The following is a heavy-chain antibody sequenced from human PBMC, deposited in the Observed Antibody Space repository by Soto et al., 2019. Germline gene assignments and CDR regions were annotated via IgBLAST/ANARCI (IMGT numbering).Heavy chain of an antibody. J-gene: IGHJ6*03. Sequence: GASVKVSRKASGGSFTSYSFTWVRQAPGQGLEWMGRIIPIQGKANYALKFQDRVTITADRSTRTVYMELTSLRPEDTAVYFCAKSLLFVDHGYMDVWGKGTTVTVSS. CDR2: IIPIQGKA. V-gene: IGHV1-69*02. CDR3: AKSLLFVDHGYMDV. D-gene: IGHD2-21*01. CDR1: GGSFTSYS.